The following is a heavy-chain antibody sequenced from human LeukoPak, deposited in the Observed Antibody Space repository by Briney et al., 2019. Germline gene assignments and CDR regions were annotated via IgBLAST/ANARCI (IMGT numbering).Heavy chain of an antibody. Sequence: GGSLRLSCAASGFTFSNYNMNWVRQAPGKAMEWVSSITSSGTYIFYVDSVKGRFTISRDNAKNSLYLQMDSLGPEDTAVYYCARSELGYNYYYMDVWGKGTTVTISS. D-gene: IGHD3-10*01. CDR2: ITSSGTYI. CDR1: GFTFSNYN. V-gene: IGHV3-21*01. CDR3: ARSELGYNYYYMDV. J-gene: IGHJ6*03.